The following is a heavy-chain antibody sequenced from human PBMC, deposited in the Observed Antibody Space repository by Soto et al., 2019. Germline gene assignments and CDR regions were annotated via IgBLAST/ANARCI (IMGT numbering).Heavy chain of an antibody. CDR2: FDPKDGET. J-gene: IGHJ4*02. Sequence: ASVKVSCKVSGYSLTELSMHWVRQAPGKGLEWMGGFDPKDGETVYAQKFQGRVTMTEDTSTDTAYMELSSLRSEDTAVFYCATEPRDNYYYRSGGEYWGQGTQVTV. CDR3: ATEPRDNYYYRSGGEY. CDR1: GYSLTELS. D-gene: IGHD3-22*01. V-gene: IGHV1-24*01.